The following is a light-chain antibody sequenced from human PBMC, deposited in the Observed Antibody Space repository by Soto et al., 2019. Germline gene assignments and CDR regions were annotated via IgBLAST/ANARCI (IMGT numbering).Light chain of an antibody. CDR3: QSFDSTSVV. V-gene: IGLV6-57*04. J-gene: IGLJ3*02. CDR1: GGSIANRY. CDR2: EDN. Sequence: NFMLTQPHSVSESPGKTVTISCTRSGGSIANRYVQWYQQRPGSAPTTVIYEDNQRPSGVPDRFSGSIDSSSNSASLTLSGLKTEDEADYYCQSFDSTSVVFGGGTQLTVL.